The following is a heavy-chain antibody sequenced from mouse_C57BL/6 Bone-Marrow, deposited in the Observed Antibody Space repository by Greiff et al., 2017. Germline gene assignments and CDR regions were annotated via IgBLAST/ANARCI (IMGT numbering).Heavy chain of an antibody. D-gene: IGHD1-1*01. Sequence: VQLQQSVAELVRPGASVKLSCTASGFIIKNTYMHWVKQRPEQGLEWIGRIDPANGNTKYAPKFQGKATITADTSSNTAYLQLSSLTSEDTAIYYCARDSSYGYFDVWGTGTTVTVSS. J-gene: IGHJ1*03. CDR3: ARDSSYGYFDV. V-gene: IGHV14-3*01. CDR2: IDPANGNT. CDR1: GFIIKNTY.